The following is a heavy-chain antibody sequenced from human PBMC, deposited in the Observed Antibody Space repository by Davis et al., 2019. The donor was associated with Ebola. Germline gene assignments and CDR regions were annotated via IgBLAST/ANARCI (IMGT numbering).Heavy chain of an antibody. V-gene: IGHV4-39*07. D-gene: IGHD3-10*01. J-gene: IGHJ4*02. CDR3: ARGWVLQGFDY. Sequence: PSETLSLTCTVSGGSISSSSYYWGWIRQPPGKGLEWIGSIYYSGSTYYNPSLKSRVTISVDTSKNQFSLKLSSVTAADTAVYYCARGWVLQGFDYWGQGTLVTVSS. CDR2: IYYSGST. CDR1: GGSISSSSYY.